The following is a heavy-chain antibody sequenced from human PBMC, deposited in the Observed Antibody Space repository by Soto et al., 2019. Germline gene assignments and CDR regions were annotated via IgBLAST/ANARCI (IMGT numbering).Heavy chain of an antibody. CDR1: CGSISSGGYY. V-gene: IGHV4-31*03. J-gene: IGHJ4*02. Sequence: SETLSLTCTVFCGSISSGGYYWSWVRQDPGKGLEWIGYIYYSGSTYYNPSLKSRATISVDTSKNQFSLKLSYVTAADTAVYYCARNPRITIFGVATSFFDYWGQGTLVTVSS. CDR3: ARNPRITIFGVATSFFDY. CDR2: IYYSGST. D-gene: IGHD3-3*01.